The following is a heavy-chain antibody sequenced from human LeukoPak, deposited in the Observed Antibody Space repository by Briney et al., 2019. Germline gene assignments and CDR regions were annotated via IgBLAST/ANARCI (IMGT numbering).Heavy chain of an antibody. J-gene: IGHJ6*03. V-gene: IGHV3-20*04. CDR1: GFTFDDYG. CDR3: AILAAAAPPPNYYMGV. D-gene: IGHD6-13*01. CDR2: INWNGGST. Sequence: AGGSLRLSCAASGFTFDDYGMSWVRQAPGKGLEWVSGINWNGGSTGYADSVKGRFTISRDNAKNSLYLQMNSLRAEDTALYYCAILAAAAPPPNYYMGVWGKGTTVTVSS.